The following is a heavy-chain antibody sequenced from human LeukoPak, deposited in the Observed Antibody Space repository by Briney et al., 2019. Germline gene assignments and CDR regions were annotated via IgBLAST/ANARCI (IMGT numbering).Heavy chain of an antibody. V-gene: IGHV3-48*03. J-gene: IGHJ6*04. D-gene: IGHD2-2*01. Sequence: GGSLRLSCAASGFTFSSYEINWVRQAPGKGLEWVSYISSSGSTIYHADSVKGRFTISRDNAKNSLYLQMDSLRAEDTAVYYCAREGYCSSSSCYGAGYYYGMDVWGKGTTVTVSS. CDR1: GFTFSSYE. CDR2: ISSSGSTI. CDR3: AREGYCSSSSCYGAGYYYGMDV.